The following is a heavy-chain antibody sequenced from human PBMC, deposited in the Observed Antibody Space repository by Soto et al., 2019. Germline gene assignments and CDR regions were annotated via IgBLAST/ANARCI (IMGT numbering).Heavy chain of an antibody. V-gene: IGHV2-5*02. D-gene: IGHD3-10*01. Sequence: QITLKESGPTLVKPTQTLTLTCTFSGFSLSTSGVGVGWIRQPPGKALEWLALIYWDDDKRYSPSLKSRLTITKXXSXNXXVLTMTNMDPVDTATYYCAHGLLWFGELFSYYFDYWGQGTLVTVSS. J-gene: IGHJ4*02. CDR1: GFSLSTSGVG. CDR2: IYWDDDK. CDR3: AHGLLWFGELFSYYFDY.